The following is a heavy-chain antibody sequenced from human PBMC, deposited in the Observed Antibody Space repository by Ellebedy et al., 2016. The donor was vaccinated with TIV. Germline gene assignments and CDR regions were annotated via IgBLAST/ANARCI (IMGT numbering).Heavy chain of an antibody. CDR3: AMTGSGWRDY. J-gene: IGHJ4*02. Sequence: MPSETLSLTCTVSGGSISSYYWSRIRQPPGKGLEWIGYISYSGSTNYNPSLKSRVTISVDTSKNQFSLKLSSVTAADTAVYYCAMTGSGWRDYWGQGTLVTVSS. D-gene: IGHD6-19*01. CDR1: GGSISSYY. CDR2: ISYSGST. V-gene: IGHV4-59*08.